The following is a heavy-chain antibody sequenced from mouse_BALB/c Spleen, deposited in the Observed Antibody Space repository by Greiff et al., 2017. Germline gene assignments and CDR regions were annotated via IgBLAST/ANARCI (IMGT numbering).Heavy chain of an antibody. D-gene: IGHD2-14*01. Sequence: QVQLQQSGAELMKPGASVKISCKATGYTFSSYWIEWVKQRPGHGLEWIGEILPGSGSTNYNEKFKGKATFTADTSSNTAYMQLSSLTSEDSAVYYCARQRLGYEAWFAYWGQGTLVTVSA. CDR2: ILPGSGST. CDR3: ARQRLGYEAWFAY. CDR1: GYTFSSYW. V-gene: IGHV1-9*01. J-gene: IGHJ3*01.